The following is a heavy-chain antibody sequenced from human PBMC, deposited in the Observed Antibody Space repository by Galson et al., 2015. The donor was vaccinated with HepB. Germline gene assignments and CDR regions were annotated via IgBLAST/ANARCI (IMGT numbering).Heavy chain of an antibody. J-gene: IGHJ6*02. V-gene: IGHV1-18*04. Sequence: SVKVSCKASGYTFTSYGISWVRQAPGQGLEWMGWISAYNGNTNYAQKLQGRVTMTTDTSTSTAYMELRSLRSEDTAVYYCARDCSGGSCHPHYYGMDVWGQGTTVTVSS. CDR1: GYTFTSYG. CDR3: ARDCSGGSCHPHYYGMDV. D-gene: IGHD2-15*01. CDR2: ISAYNGNT.